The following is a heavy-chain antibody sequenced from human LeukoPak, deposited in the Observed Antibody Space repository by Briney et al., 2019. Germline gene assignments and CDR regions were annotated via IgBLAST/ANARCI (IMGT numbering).Heavy chain of an antibody. CDR3: ARQTQGRSAFDI. Sequence: SVKVSWKAFGGTFSSYAISWVRQAPGQGLEWMGGIIPIFGTANYAQKFQGRVTITADESTSTAYMELSSLRSEDTAVYYCARQTQGRSAFDIWGQGTMVTVSS. CDR1: GGTFSSYA. V-gene: IGHV1-69*13. CDR2: IIPIFGTA. J-gene: IGHJ3*02.